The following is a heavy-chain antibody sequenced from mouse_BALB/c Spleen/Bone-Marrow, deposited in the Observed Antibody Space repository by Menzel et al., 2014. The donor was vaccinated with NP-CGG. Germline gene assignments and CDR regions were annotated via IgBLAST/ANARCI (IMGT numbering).Heavy chain of an antibody. Sequence: VKLQESGAELAKPGASVKMSCKASGYTFTSYWMHWVKPRPGQGLEWIGYINPSTGYTEYNQKFKDKATLTADKSSSTAYMQLSSLTSDDSAVYYCARERYAGYYFDYWGQGTTLTVSS. CDR1: GYTFTSYW. V-gene: IGHV1-7*01. CDR2: INPSTGYT. CDR3: ARERYAGYYFDY. D-gene: IGHD2-3*01. J-gene: IGHJ2*01.